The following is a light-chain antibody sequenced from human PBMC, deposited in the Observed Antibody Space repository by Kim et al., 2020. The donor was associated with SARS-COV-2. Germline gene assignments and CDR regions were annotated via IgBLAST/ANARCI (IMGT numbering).Light chain of an antibody. J-gene: IGKJ2*01. CDR2: GAY. Sequence: DIQLTQSPSFLSASVGDRVTITCRASQAIYNRLAWYQQKPGRAPRLLIYGAYNLQDGVPSRFSGSGSGTELTLTITSLHPEDFATYYCQHINAHLPRTFGQGTKLEIK. CDR3: QHINAHLPRT. V-gene: IGKV1-9*01. CDR1: QAIYNR.